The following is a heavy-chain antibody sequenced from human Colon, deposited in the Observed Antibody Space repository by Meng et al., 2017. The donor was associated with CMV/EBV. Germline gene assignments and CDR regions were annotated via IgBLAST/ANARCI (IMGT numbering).Heavy chain of an antibody. CDR2: IYPDDSDI. D-gene: IGHD3-3*01. J-gene: IGHJ4*02. Sequence: GESLKISCLGSGYSFRNYWIGWVRQMPGKGLEWMGIIYPDDSDIRYSPSFRGQVTISVDKSISTAYLQWASLKASDTAMYYCARGSDFWSGYIDHWGQGTLVTVSS. CDR3: ARGSDFWSGYIDH. V-gene: IGHV5-51*01. CDR1: GYSFRNYW.